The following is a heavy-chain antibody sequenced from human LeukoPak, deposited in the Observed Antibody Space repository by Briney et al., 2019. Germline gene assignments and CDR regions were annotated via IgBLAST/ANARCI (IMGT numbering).Heavy chain of an antibody. V-gene: IGHV3-30-3*01. D-gene: IGHD2-15*01. CDR3: ARGTWYPPYNAFEL. Sequence: PGRSLRLSCVASEFTFRSYTTHWVRQAPGRGLEWVATISYDGSNEYYADSVKGRFTISRDNSMNRLYLQMNSLRTEDTAIYYCARGTWYPPYNAFELWGQGTVVTVSS. CDR1: EFTFRSYT. CDR2: ISYDGSNE. J-gene: IGHJ3*01.